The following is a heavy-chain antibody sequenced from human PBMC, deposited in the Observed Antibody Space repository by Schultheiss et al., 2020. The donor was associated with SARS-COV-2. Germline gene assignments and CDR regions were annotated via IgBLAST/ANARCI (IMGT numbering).Heavy chain of an antibody. D-gene: IGHD3-3*01. Sequence: GGSLRLSCAASGFTFSSYWMSWVRQAPGKGLEWVANIKQDGSEKYYVDSVKGRFTISRDNAKNSLYLQMNSLRAEDTAVYYCARDRPYYDFWSGYRPGYYYMGVWGKGTTVTVSS. V-gene: IGHV3-7*01. CDR2: IKQDGSEK. CDR1: GFTFSSYW. J-gene: IGHJ6*03. CDR3: ARDRPYYDFWSGYRPGYYYMGV.